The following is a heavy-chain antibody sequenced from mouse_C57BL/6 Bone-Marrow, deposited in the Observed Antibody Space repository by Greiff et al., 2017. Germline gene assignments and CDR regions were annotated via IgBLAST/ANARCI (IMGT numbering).Heavy chain of an antibody. D-gene: IGHD2-2*01. CDR3: ASYGYLYAMDY. J-gene: IGHJ4*01. Sequence: VQLQQSGPELVKPGASVKISCKASGYAFSSSWMNWVKQRPGKGLEWIGRIYPGVGDTNYNGKFKGKATLTADKSSSTAYMQLSSLTSEDSAVYFCASYGYLYAMDYWGQGTSVTVSS. CDR1: GYAFSSSW. V-gene: IGHV1-82*01. CDR2: IYPGVGDT.